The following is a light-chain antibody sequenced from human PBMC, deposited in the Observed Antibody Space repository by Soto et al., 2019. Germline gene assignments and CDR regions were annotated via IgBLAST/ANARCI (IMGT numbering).Light chain of an antibody. J-gene: IGLJ1*01. CDR3: SSYTSSSTYV. Sequence: QSALTQPPSVSGSPGQSVTISCTGTSSDVGSYNRVSWYQQPPGTAPKLMIYEVINRPSGVLDRFSGSKSGNTASLTISGLQAEDEADYYCSSYTSSSTYVFGTGTKVTVL. V-gene: IGLV2-18*02. CDR1: SSDVGSYNR. CDR2: EVI.